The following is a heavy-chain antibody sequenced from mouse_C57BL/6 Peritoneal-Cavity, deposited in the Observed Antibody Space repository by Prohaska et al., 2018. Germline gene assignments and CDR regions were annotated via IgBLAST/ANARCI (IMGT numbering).Heavy chain of an antibody. Sequence: ESGGGLVQPGGSMKLSCVASGFTFSNHWMNWVRQSPEKGLEWVAQITLKAEKYATHDAESVKGRFTISRDESKSSVYLQMNNLRAEDTGMYYCTDPPMDYWGQGTSVTVSS. CDR2: ITLKAEKYAT. V-gene: IGHV6-3*01. CDR1: GFTFSNHW. CDR3: TDPPMDY. J-gene: IGHJ4*01.